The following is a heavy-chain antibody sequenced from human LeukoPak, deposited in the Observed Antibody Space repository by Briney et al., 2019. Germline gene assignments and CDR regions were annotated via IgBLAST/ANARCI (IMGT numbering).Heavy chain of an antibody. CDR1: GFTFDDYG. V-gene: IGHV3-15*01. J-gene: IGHJ4*02. D-gene: IGHD2-2*01. CDR3: TTGIVVVPAAY. Sequence: KPGGSLRLSCAASGFTFDDYGMSWVRQAPGKGLEWVGRIKSKTDGGTTDYAAPVKGRFTISRDDSKNTLYLQMNSLKTEDTAVYYCTTGIVVVPAAYWGQGTLVTVSS. CDR2: IKSKTDGGTT.